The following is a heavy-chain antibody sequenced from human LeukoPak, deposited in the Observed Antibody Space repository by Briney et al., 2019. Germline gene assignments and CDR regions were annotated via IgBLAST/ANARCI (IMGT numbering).Heavy chain of an antibody. J-gene: IGHJ4*02. D-gene: IGHD4-17*01. CDR1: GFTFSSYN. CDR2: ITSDSRYM. V-gene: IGHV3-21*01. CDR3: AGEGYGDYEGDY. Sequence: PGGSLRLSCAASGFTFSSYNMNWVRQAPGKGLEWVSSITSDSRYMYYADSVKGRFTISRDNAKNSLYLQMNSLRAEDTAVYYCAGEGYGDYEGDYWGQGTLVTVSS.